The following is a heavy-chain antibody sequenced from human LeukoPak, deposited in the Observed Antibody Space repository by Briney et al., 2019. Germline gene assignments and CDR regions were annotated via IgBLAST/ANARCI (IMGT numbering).Heavy chain of an antibody. CDR3: AREYGSGTGDY. V-gene: IGHV3-53*01. CDR1: GFTVCSNY. D-gene: IGHD3-10*01. CDR2: IYSGGST. Sequence: GGSLRLSCAASGFTVCSNYMSWVRQAPGKGLEWVSVIYSGGSTYHADSVKGRFTISRDNSKNTLYLQMNSPRAEDTAVYYCAREYGSGTGDYWGQGTLVTVPS. J-gene: IGHJ4*02.